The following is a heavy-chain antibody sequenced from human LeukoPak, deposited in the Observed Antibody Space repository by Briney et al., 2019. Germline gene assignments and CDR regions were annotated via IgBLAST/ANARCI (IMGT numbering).Heavy chain of an antibody. J-gene: IGHJ6*02. D-gene: IGHD3-16*01. CDR1: GGSISSYY. V-gene: IGHV4-59*01. CDR2: IYYSGST. Sequence: SETLSLTCTVSGGSISSYYWSWIRQPPGKGLEWIGYIYYSGSTNYNPSLKSRVTISVDTSKNQFSLKLSSVTAVDTAVYYCARDVRGIRGGDYYYYGMDVWGQGTTVTVSS. CDR3: ARDVRGIRGGDYYYYGMDV.